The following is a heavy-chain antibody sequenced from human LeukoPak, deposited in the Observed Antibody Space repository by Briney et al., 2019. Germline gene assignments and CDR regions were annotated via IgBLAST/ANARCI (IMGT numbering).Heavy chain of an antibody. J-gene: IGHJ4*02. CDR2: ISAYNGNT. Sequence: GASVKVSCKASGGTFSSYAISWVRQAPGQGLEWMGWISAYNGNTNYAQKLQGRVTMTTDTSTSTAYMELRSLRSDDTAVYYCARGRDIVATAPFDYWGQGTLVTVSS. V-gene: IGHV1-18*01. D-gene: IGHD5-12*01. CDR1: GGTFSSYA. CDR3: ARGRDIVATAPFDY.